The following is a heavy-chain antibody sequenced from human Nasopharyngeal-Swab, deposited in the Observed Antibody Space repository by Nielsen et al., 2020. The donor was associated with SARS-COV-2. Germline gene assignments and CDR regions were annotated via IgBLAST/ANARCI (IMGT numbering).Heavy chain of an antibody. CDR1: GGTFSSYA. D-gene: IGHD2-15*01. V-gene: IGHV1-69*13. Sequence: SVKVSCKASGGTFSSYAIGWVRQAPGQGLEWMGGIIPIFGTANYAQKFQGRVTITADESTSTAYMELSSLRSEDTAVYYCARGPYCSGGSCYLTEYYFDYWGQGTLVTVSS. CDR2: IIPIFGTA. J-gene: IGHJ4*02. CDR3: ARGPYCSGGSCYLTEYYFDY.